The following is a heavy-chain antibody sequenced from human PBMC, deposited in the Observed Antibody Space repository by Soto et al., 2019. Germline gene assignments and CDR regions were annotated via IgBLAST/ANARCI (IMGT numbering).Heavy chain of an antibody. V-gene: IGHV3-21*01. CDR3: ARINSATGSMHFDH. CDR2: ISATNTYI. Sequence: VGSLRLSCAGSTFNFTHYTLSWVRQAPGKGLEWVSSISATNTYIFYADPVKGRFTISRDNAKKSVSLQMSSLRAEDTALYYCARINSATGSMHFDHWGQGTLVTVSS. J-gene: IGHJ4*02. CDR1: TFNFTHYT. D-gene: IGHD3-9*01.